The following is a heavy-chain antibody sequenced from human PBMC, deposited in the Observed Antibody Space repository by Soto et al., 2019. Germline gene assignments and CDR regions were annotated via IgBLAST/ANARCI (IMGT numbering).Heavy chain of an antibody. D-gene: IGHD6-19*01. J-gene: IGHJ4*02. Sequence: QVQLQESGPGLVKPSETLSLTCTVSGGSISAYYWNWVRQPPGKELEWIGNIYYTGSTNYNPSLKSRVTISVDTSKSQFSRKLSSVTAADTAVYYCARPSVAGTWGPFDSWGQGTLVTVSS. CDR2: IYYTGST. CDR3: ARPSVAGTWGPFDS. CDR1: GGSISAYY. V-gene: IGHV4-59*01.